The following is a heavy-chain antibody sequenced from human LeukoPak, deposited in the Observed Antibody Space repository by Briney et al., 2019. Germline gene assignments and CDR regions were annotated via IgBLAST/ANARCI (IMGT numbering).Heavy chain of an antibody. CDR2: ISGSGGST. CDR3: AKGLAESGWPDIDAFDI. Sequence: GGSLRLSCAASGFTFSSYGMSWVRQAPGKGLEWVSAISGSGGSTYYADSVKGRFTISRDNSKNTLYLQMNSLRAEDTAVYYCAKGLAESGWPDIDAFDIWGQGTMVTVSS. V-gene: IGHV3-23*01. D-gene: IGHD6-19*01. CDR1: GFTFSSYG. J-gene: IGHJ3*02.